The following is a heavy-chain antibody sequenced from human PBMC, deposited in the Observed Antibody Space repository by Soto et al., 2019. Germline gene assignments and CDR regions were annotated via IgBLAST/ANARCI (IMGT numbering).Heavy chain of an antibody. CDR1: GGSIIGIYH. Sequence: SETLSLTCSVSGGSIIGIYHWAWIRQSPGRGLEWIASIYHTGSTYYNPSLKSRVTISVDTSKNQFSLKLSSVTAADTAVYYCARSMVRGVKVWFDPWGQGTLVTVSS. CDR2: IYHTGST. D-gene: IGHD3-10*01. CDR3: ARSMVRGVKVWFDP. V-gene: IGHV4-38-2*01. J-gene: IGHJ5*02.